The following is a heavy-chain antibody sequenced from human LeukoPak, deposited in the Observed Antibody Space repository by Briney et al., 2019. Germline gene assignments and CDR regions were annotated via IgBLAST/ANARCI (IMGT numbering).Heavy chain of an antibody. J-gene: IGHJ4*02. V-gene: IGHV3-30*18. CDR1: GFTFSSYG. CDR3: AKDYYVRTERPHIDY. D-gene: IGHD3-10*02. CDR2: ISYDGSNK. Sequence: QPGRSLRLSCAASGFTFSSYGMHWVRQAPGKGLEWVAVISYDGSNKYYADSVKGRFTISRDNSKNTLYLQMNSLRAEATAVYYCAKDYYVRTERPHIDYWGQGTLVTVSS.